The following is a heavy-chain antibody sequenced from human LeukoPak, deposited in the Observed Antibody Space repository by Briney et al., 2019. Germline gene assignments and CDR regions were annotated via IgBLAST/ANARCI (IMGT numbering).Heavy chain of an antibody. V-gene: IGHV3-74*01. CDR3: ARGGFIVGANQYFQW. D-gene: IGHD3-16*02. J-gene: IGHJ4*02. CDR1: GFTFDRHW. CDR2: IDTDGSDR. Sequence: PGGSLRLSCVASGFTFDRHWMHWVRQAPWKGLVWVARIDTDGSDRGYAESVKGRFTISRDNTKNTLYLQMDSLRVEDTAVYYCARGGFIVGANQYFQWWGQGTRVIVSS.